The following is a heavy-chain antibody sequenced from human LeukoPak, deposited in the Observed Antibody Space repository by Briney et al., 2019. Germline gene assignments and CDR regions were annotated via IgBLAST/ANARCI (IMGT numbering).Heavy chain of an antibody. CDR1: GFAFHNYA. CDR3: AKDTGGNGAYFYAMDV. CDR2: INWNSDTK. Sequence: PGGSLRLSRVGSGFAFHNYAMHWVRRPPGKGLEWVSAINWNSDTKAYADSVKGRFTISRDRARNSLYLQMDSLRPEDTALYYCAKDTGGNGAYFYAMDVWGQGTSVTVSS. J-gene: IGHJ6*02. D-gene: IGHD4-23*01. V-gene: IGHV3-9*01.